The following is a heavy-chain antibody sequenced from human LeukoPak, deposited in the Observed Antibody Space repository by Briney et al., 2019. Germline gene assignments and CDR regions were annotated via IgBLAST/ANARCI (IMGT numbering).Heavy chain of an antibody. CDR3: ARGPPGYYYYYMDV. Sequence: GRSLRLSCAASGFTFSSYAMHWVRQAPGKGLKWVAVISYDGSNKYYADSVKGRCTISRDNSKNTLYLQMNSLRAEDTAVYYCARGPPGYYYYYMDVWGKGTTVTVSS. J-gene: IGHJ6*03. CDR2: ISYDGSNK. CDR1: GFTFSSYA. V-gene: IGHV3-30*04.